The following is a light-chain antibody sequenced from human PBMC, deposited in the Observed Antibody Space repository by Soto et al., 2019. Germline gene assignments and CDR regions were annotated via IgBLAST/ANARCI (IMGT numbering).Light chain of an antibody. Sequence: IPMSQSPSNLSASVGDRVTITCRASQSISSWLAWYQQKPGKAPKLLIYDASSLESGVPSRFSGSGSGTEFTLTISCLQPDDFATYYCQQYNSYPWTFGQGTKVDIK. V-gene: IGKV1-5*01. CDR1: QSISSW. CDR3: QQYNSYPWT. CDR2: DAS. J-gene: IGKJ1*01.